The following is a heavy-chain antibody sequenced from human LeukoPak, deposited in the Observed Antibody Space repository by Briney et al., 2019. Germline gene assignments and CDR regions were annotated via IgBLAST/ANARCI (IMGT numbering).Heavy chain of an antibody. V-gene: IGHV3-30-3*01. CDR3: ARPYSSSSYLDY. D-gene: IGHD6-6*01. J-gene: IGHJ4*02. CDR2: ISYDGSNK. CDR1: GFTFSSYA. Sequence: GKSLRLSCAASGFTFSSYAMHWVRQAPGKGLEWVAVISYDGSNKYYADSVKGRFTISRDNSKNTLYLQMNSLGAEDTAVYYCARPYSSSSYLDYWGQGTLVTVSS.